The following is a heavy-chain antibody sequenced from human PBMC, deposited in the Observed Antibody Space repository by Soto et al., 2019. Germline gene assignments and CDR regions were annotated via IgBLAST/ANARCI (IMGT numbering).Heavy chain of an antibody. D-gene: IGHD1-1*01. J-gene: IGHJ5*02. CDR3: ARHYLGTAGNNWFDP. V-gene: IGHV4-39*01. CDR2: IYYSGST. CDR1: GGSISSSSYY. Sequence: SETLSLTCTVSGGSISSSSYYWGWIRQPPGKGLEWIGSIYYSGSTYYNPSLKSRVTISVDTSKNQFSLKLSSMTAADTAVYYCARHYLGTAGNNWFDPWCQGTLVTVSS.